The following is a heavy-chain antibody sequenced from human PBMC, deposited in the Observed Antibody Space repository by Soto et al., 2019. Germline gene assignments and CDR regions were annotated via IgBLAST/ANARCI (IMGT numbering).Heavy chain of an antibody. J-gene: IGHJ4*02. CDR1: GFSCSGYT. CDR2: INGGGGTT. D-gene: IGHD3-22*01. CDR3: EKDRHPDGSWTFDY. Sequence: EVQLLESGGHLIQPGESLRLSCAASGFSCSGYTMNWVRQAQGKGLEWISGINGGGGTTYYADSVKGRFTISRDDSKNILYLQMNSPRAEDTAIYYCEKDRHPDGSWTFDYWGRGTLVTVSS. V-gene: IGHV3-23*01.